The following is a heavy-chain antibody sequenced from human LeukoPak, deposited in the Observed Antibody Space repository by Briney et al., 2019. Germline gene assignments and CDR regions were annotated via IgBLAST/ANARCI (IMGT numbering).Heavy chain of an antibody. CDR3: ARTARLLDY. J-gene: IGHJ4*02. CDR2: ISNSGGTT. Sequence: GGSLRLSCAASGFSFSDHYMTWIRQAPGKGLEWLSYISNSGGTTNYADSVKGRFTVPRDNAKNSLFLQMNSLRAEDTAVYYCARTARLLDYWGQGTLVTVSS. D-gene: IGHD2-21*02. CDR1: GFSFSDHY. V-gene: IGHV3-11*01.